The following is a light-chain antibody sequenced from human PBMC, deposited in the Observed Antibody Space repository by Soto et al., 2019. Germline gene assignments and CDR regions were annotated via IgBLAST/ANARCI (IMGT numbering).Light chain of an antibody. CDR2: EVT. J-gene: IGLJ1*01. V-gene: IGLV2-8*01. CDR3: SSYAGSNNFV. CDR1: SSYVGDYNY. Sequence: QSVLTQPPSASGSPGQSVTISCTGTSSYVGDYNYVSWYQQHPGKAPKLMIYEVTKRPSGVPDRFSGSKSGNTASLTVSGLQAEDEADYYCSSYAGSNNFVFGTGTKVTVL.